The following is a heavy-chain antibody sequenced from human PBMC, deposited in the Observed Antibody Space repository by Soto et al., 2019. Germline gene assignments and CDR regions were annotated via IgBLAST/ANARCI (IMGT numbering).Heavy chain of an antibody. Sequence: QVQLVQSGAEVKKPGSSVKVSCKASGGTFSSYTISWVRQAPGQGLEWMGRIIPILGIANYAQKFQGRVTITADKSTSTVYMELSSLRSEVTAVYYCARGMGRWLQLLYYWGQGTLVTVSS. V-gene: IGHV1-69*02. D-gene: IGHD5-12*01. J-gene: IGHJ4*02. CDR2: IIPILGIA. CDR1: GGTFSSYT. CDR3: ARGMGRWLQLLYY.